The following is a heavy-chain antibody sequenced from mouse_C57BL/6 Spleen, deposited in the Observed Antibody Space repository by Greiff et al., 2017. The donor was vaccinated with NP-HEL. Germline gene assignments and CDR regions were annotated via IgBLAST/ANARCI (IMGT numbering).Heavy chain of an antibody. CDR1: GYTFTDYY. CDR2: INPNNGGT. CDR3: ASPLYGSSPYYAMDY. Sequence: EVQLQQSGPELVKPGASVKISCKASGYTFTDYYMNWVKQSHGKSLEWIGDINPNNGGTSYNQKFKGKATLTVDKSSSTAYMELRSLTSEDSAVYYCASPLYGSSPYYAMDYWGQGTSVTVSS. V-gene: IGHV1-26*01. D-gene: IGHD1-1*01. J-gene: IGHJ4*01.